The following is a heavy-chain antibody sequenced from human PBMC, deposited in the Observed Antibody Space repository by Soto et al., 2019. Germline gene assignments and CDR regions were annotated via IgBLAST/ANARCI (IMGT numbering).Heavy chain of an antibody. D-gene: IGHD4-17*01. CDR2: INPNSGGT. Sequence: ASVKVSCKASGYTFTGYYMHWVLQAPGQGLEWMGWINPNSGGTNYAQKFQGRVTMTRDTSISTAYMELSRLRSDDTAVYYCASTVTTESVYYYYGMDVWGQGTTVTVSS. V-gene: IGHV1-2*02. CDR1: GYTFTGYY. CDR3: ASTVTTESVYYYYGMDV. J-gene: IGHJ6*02.